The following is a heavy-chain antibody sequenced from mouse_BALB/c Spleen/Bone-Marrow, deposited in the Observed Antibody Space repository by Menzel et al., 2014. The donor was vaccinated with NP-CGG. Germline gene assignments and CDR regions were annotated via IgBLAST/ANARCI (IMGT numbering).Heavy chain of an antibody. CDR3: ARGGNWDDFDV. J-gene: IGHJ1*01. CDR2: IRSGGNAY. CDR1: GFTFSSFG. V-gene: IGHV5-17*02. Sequence: EVKLMESGGGLVQPGGSRKLSCAASGFTFSSFGMHWVRQAPEKRLEWVAYIRSGGNAYCHADTVKGRFTISRDNPKNTLFLQMTSLRSEDTAMYYCARGGNWDDFDVWGEGTTVTVSS. D-gene: IGHD4-1*01.